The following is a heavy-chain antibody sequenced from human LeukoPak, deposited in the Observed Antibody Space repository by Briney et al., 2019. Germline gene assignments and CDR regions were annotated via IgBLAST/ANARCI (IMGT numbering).Heavy chain of an antibody. V-gene: IGHV5-51*01. Sequence: GESLKISCKGSGYSFTSYWIGWVRQMPGKGLEWMGITYPGDSDTRYSPSFQGQVTISADKSISTAYLQWSSLKASDTAMYYCARQVFDNAARLDGMDVWGQGTTVTVSS. CDR2: TYPGDSDT. D-gene: IGHD1-14*01. J-gene: IGHJ6*02. CDR1: GYSFTSYW. CDR3: ARQVFDNAARLDGMDV.